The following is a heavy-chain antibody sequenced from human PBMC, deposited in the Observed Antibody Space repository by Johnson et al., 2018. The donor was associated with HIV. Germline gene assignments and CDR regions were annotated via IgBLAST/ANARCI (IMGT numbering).Heavy chain of an antibody. Sequence: QVQLVESGGGVVQPGWSLGLSCAASGFPFSSYAMDWVRQAPGTGLEWVAVISNDGSDKWYADSVPGRFTISRDNSKNTLYLQTNSLRSDDMAVYYCARDREYGLAWGWAFDIWGQRTMVTVSS. CDR2: ISNDGSDK. CDR3: ARDREYGLAWGWAFDI. J-gene: IGHJ3*02. V-gene: IGHV3-30*03. CDR1: GFPFSSYA. D-gene: IGHD6-19*01.